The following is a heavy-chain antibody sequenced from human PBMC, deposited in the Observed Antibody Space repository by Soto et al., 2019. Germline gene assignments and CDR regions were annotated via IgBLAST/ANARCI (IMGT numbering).Heavy chain of an antibody. CDR1: GFTFSNYA. J-gene: IGHJ4*02. V-gene: IGHV3-23*01. D-gene: IGHD3-16*02. CDR3: ARMRPYDYVWGSYPLDYFDF. CDR2: ISGSGASA. Sequence: PGGSLRLSCAASGFTFSNYAMIWFRHSPVKGLEWVSGISGSGASAYYADSVKGRFTISRDNSKNTLYLQINSLRAEDTADYYCARMRPYDYVWGSYPLDYFDFWGQGTLVTVSS.